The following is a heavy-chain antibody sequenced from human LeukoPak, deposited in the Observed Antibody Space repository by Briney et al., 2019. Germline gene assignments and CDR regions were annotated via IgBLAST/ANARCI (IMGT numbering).Heavy chain of an antibody. CDR2: ITPILGTA. Sequence: GASVKVSCKASGGTFSTYAISWVRQAPGQGLEWMGGITPILGTANYAQKFQGRVTINADQSTSTAYMELSSLRSEDTAVYYCARAHPGDYSDFQFDYWGQGTLVTVSS. J-gene: IGHJ4*02. CDR1: GGTFSTYA. D-gene: IGHD4-11*01. V-gene: IGHV1-69*10. CDR3: ARAHPGDYSDFQFDY.